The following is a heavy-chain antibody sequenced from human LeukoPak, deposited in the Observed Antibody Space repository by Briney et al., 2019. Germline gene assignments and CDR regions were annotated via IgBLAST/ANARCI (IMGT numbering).Heavy chain of an antibody. V-gene: IGHV4-59*12. CDR2: IYYSGST. J-gene: IGHJ4*02. D-gene: IGHD6-19*01. CDR3: AREQWLDY. Sequence: SETLSLTCTVSGGSISYYYWSWIRQPPGKGLEWIGYIYYSGSTNYNPYLKSRVTISVDTSKNQFSLKLSSVTAADTSVYYCAREQWLDYWGQGTLVTVSS. CDR1: GGSISYYY.